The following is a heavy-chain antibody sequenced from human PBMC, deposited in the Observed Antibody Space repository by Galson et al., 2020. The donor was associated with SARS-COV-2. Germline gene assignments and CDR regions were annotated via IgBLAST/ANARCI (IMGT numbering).Heavy chain of an antibody. J-gene: IGHJ4*02. CDR1: GDSVSGNSVA. D-gene: IGHD3-16*02. Sequence: SETLSLTCAISGDSVSGNSVAWNWIRRSPSTGLEWLGRTYYRSQWYNEYAEALKSRLIINPDTSKNQFSLHLSSVTSEDTAVYYCARGTEGRGVIDYFDYWGQGTLVTVSS. CDR3: ARGTEGRGVIDYFDY. V-gene: IGHV6-1*01. CDR2: TYYRSQWYN.